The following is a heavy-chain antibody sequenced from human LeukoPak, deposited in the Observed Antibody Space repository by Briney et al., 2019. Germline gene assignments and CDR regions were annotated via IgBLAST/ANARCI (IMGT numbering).Heavy chain of an antibody. CDR2: IYYRGST. CDR1: GGSISSYY. CDR3: AREGYCSGGSCYGWFDP. D-gene: IGHD2-15*01. J-gene: IGHJ5*02. V-gene: IGHV4-59*01. Sequence: PSETLSLTCTVSGGSISSYYWSWIRQPPGKGLEWIGYIYYRGSTNYNPSLKSRVTISVDTSKNQLSLKLSSVTAADTAVYYCAREGYCSGGSCYGWFDPWGQGTLVTVSS.